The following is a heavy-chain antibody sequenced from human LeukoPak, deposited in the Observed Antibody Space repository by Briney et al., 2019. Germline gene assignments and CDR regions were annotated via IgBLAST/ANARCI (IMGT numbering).Heavy chain of an antibody. D-gene: IGHD3-10*01. CDR3: VKDHLVRGVMAS. CDR1: GFVFSTSV. CDR2: IWHDGSDI. Sequence: PGRSLRLSCAASGFVFSTSVMHWVRQAPGKGLEWVALIWHDGSDIYYSDSVKGRFTISRDNSKNTLYLQTHSLTTEDTAVYYYVKDHLVRGVMASWGQGTLVTVSS. V-gene: IGHV3-33*03. J-gene: IGHJ5*02.